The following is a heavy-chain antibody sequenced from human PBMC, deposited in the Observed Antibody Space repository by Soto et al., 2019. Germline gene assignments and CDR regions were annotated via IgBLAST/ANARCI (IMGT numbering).Heavy chain of an antibody. V-gene: IGHV3-33*01. Sequence: QVQLVESGRGVVQPGRSLRLSCAASGFTFSSYGMHWVRQAPGKGLEWVAVIWYDGSNKYYADSVKGRFTISRDNSKNTLYLQMNSLRAEDTAVYYCARKDYGSYFDYWGQGTLVTVSS. CDR1: GFTFSSYG. CDR3: ARKDYGSYFDY. CDR2: IWYDGSNK. J-gene: IGHJ4*02. D-gene: IGHD4-17*01.